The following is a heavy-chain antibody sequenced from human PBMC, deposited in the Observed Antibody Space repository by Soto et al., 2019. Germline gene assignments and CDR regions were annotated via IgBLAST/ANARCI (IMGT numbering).Heavy chain of an antibody. CDR1: GGSINNHY. J-gene: IGHJ4*01. D-gene: IGHD5-12*01. V-gene: IGHV4-59*11. CDR3: KVAIEYSAY. CDR2: VYYNGIT. Sequence: ASETLSLTCTVSGGSINNHYWSWIRQPPGKGLEWLGYVYYNGITNYNPSLKSRVTMSVDTSKSQLSLNLTSLTAADTAIYYCKVAIEYSAYLGQGTLFTVSS.